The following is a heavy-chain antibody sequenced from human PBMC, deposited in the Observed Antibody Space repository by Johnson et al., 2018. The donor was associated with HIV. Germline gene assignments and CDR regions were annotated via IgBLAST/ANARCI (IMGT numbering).Heavy chain of an antibody. Sequence: VQLVESGGGLVQPGGSLRLSCAASGFTFSSYAMHWVRQAPGKGLEYVSAISSNGGSTYYAYSVKGRFTISRDNSKNTLYLQMGSLRAEDMAVYYCARRDNDAFDIWGQGTMVTVSS. CDR2: ISSNGGST. V-gene: IGHV3-64*01. CDR1: GFTFSSYA. J-gene: IGHJ3*02. CDR3: ARRDNDAFDI.